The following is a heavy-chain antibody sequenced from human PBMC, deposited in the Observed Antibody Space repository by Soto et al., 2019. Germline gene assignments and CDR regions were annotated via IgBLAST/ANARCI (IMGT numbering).Heavy chain of an antibody. CDR2: IYWDDDK. CDR3: AHSPRATTVTTSAEYFQH. V-gene: IGHV2-5*02. J-gene: IGHJ1*01. CDR1: GFSLSTSGAG. D-gene: IGHD4-17*01. Sequence: QITLKESGPTLVKPTQPLTLTCTSPGFSLSTSGAGVTWILHPPGQALKWLPLIYWDDDKRYTPSLKNSLTIAKDPSKNQVVLTMTNMDPVDTATYDIAHSPRATTVTTSAEYFQHWGQGTLVTVSS.